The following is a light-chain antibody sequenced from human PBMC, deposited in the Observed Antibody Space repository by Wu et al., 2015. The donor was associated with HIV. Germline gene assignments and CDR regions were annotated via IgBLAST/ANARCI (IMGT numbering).Light chain of an antibody. CDR3: QQYGSSQWT. CDR2: SAS. J-gene: IGKJ1*01. CDR1: QSISTY. Sequence: IVMTQSPATLSVSPGERATLSCRTSQSISTYLAWYQQKPGQAPRLLIFSASTRATGVPARFSGSGSGAEFTLTISRLEPEDFAVYYCQQYGSSQWTFGQGTKVEIK. V-gene: IGKV3-15*01.